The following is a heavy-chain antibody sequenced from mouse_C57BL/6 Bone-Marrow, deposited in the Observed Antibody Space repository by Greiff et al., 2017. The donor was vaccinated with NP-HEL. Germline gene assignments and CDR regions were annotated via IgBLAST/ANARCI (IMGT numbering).Heavy chain of an antibody. CDR3: ARYYYGTRGYWYFDV. J-gene: IGHJ1*03. D-gene: IGHD1-1*01. CDR1: GYTFTSYW. CDR2: IDPNSGGT. Sequence: QVQLQQPGAELVKPGASVKLSCKASGYTFTSYWMHWVKQRPGRGLEWIGRIDPNSGGTKYNEKFKSKATLTVDKPSSTAYMQRSSLTSEDSAVYYCARYYYGTRGYWYFDVWGTGTTVTVSS. V-gene: IGHV1-72*01.